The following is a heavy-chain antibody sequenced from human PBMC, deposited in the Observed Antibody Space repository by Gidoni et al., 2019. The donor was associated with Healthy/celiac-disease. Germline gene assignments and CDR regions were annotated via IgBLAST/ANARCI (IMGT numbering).Heavy chain of an antibody. CDR3: ARPPGYCSSTSCYTGWYFDL. CDR2: IDPSDSYT. J-gene: IGHJ2*01. CDR1: GYSFTSYW. D-gene: IGHD2-2*02. Sequence: EVQLVPSGAEVKKLGESLRISCKGSGYSFTSYWISWVRQMPGKGLEWMGRIDPSDSYTNYSPSFQGHVTISADKSISTAYLQWSSLKASDTAMYYCARPPGYCSSTSCYTGWYFDLWGRGTLVTVSS. V-gene: IGHV5-10-1*01.